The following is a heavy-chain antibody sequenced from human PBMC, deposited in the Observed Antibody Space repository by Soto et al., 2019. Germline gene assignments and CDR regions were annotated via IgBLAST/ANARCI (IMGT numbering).Heavy chain of an antibody. CDR1: GFTFSDYA. V-gene: IGHV3-23*01. CDR2: IGGVGTDR. CDR3: AKVAGPNNGKWDWFDP. Sequence: DVQLLESGGGLVQPGGSLRLSCAASGFTFSDYAMTWVRQAPGKGPEWVSSIGGVGTDRYYADSVKGRFTISRDNSKNTLFLQMSSPRSDDTAVYYCAKVAGPNNGKWDWFDPWGQGTLVTVSS. J-gene: IGHJ5*02. D-gene: IGHD1-20*01.